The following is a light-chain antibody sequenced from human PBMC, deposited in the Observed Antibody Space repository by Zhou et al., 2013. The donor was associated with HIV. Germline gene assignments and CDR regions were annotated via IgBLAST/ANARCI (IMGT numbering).Light chain of an antibody. CDR2: ATS. Sequence: DIQMTQSPSTLSASVGDRVTITCRASQSISSWLAWYQQKPGKAPKLLIYATSTLQSGVPSRFSGGGSGTDFTLNITCLQSEDFATYYCQQYYSYPRTFGQGVRVEVK. CDR1: QSISSW. J-gene: IGKJ1*01. V-gene: IGKV1-5*01. CDR3: QQYYSYPRT.